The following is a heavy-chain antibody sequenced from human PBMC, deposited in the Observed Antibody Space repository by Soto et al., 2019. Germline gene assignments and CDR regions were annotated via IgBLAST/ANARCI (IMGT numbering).Heavy chain of an antibody. J-gene: IGHJ4*02. D-gene: IGHD6-6*01. CDR2: IRGHNGNT. V-gene: IGHV1-18*01. Sequence: QVHLVQSGAEVKKPGASVKVSCTGSGYGFTTYGITWVRQAPGQGLEWMAWIRGHNGNTNYAHKLQGRVTVTRETSTSTPYMEFRSLRSDDTAVYYCARGRDGDYLGQGALVTVSS. CDR1: GYGFTTYG. CDR3: ARGRDGDY.